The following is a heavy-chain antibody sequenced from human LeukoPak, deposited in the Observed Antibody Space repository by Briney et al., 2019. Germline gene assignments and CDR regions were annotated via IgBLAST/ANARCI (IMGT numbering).Heavy chain of an antibody. J-gene: IGHJ4*02. D-gene: IGHD5-12*01. CDR3: TRYSGYGGD. V-gene: IGHV3-49*03. CDR2: IRNKAYGGTT. CDR1: GFTFGDYA. Sequence: PGRSLRLSCTASGFTFGDYAMSWFRQAPGKGLEWVGFIRNKAYGGTTEYAASVKGRFTISRDNSKSIAYLQMNSLKTEDTAVYHCTRYSGYGGDWGQGTLVTVSS.